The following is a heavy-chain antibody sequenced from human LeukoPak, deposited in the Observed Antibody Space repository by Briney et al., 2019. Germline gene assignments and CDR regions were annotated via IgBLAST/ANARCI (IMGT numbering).Heavy chain of an antibody. D-gene: IGHD4-17*01. CDR3: ARALRSYGWFDP. J-gene: IGHJ5*02. CDR2: INPSGGST. Sequence: ASVKVSCKASGYTFTSYYMHWVRQAPGQGLEWMGIINPSGGSTSYAQKFQGRVTMTRDTSISTAYMELSRLRSDDTAVYYCARALRSYGWFDPWGQGTLVTVSS. CDR1: GYTFTSYY. V-gene: IGHV1-46*01.